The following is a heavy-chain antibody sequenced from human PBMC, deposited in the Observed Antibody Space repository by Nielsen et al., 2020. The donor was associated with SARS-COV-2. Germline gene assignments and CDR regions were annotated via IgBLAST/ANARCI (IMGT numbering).Heavy chain of an antibody. CDR1: GYTFSHYV. J-gene: IGHJ5*02. D-gene: IGHD3-10*01. CDR3: ARGGIALVRGTPERFDP. CDR2: MNTNTGDP. V-gene: IGHV7-4-1*02. Sequence: ASVKVSCKASGYTFSHYVINWVRQAPGQGLEWMGWMNTNTGDPMYAQDFTGRFVFSLDSSVSTAYLHISGLKPEDTAVYSCARGGIALVRGTPERFDPWGQGTLVTVSS.